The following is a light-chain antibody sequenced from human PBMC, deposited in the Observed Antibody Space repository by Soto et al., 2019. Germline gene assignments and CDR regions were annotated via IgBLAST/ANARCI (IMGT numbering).Light chain of an antibody. V-gene: IGKV1-12*01. CDR2: AAS. CDR3: QKYNSALT. CDR1: QGISSW. J-gene: IGKJ4*01. Sequence: DIQMTQSPSSASASVGDRVTITCRASQGISSWLAWYQVKPGRAPKLLIYAASSLQTGVPLRFSGSGSGTDFILTISSLQPEDVATYYCQKYNSALTFGGGTKVDIK.